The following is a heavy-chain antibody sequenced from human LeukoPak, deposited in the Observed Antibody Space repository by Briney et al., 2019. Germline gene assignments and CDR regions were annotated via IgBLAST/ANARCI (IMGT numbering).Heavy chain of an antibody. Sequence: SETLSLTCTVSGGSISSSSYYWGWIRQPPGKGLEWIGSIYYSGNTYYNPSLKGRVTISVDTSKNQFSLKLSSVTAADTAVYYCAGYSSGWAHFDYWGQGTLVTVSS. CDR3: AGYSSGWAHFDY. CDR2: IYYSGNT. V-gene: IGHV4-39*01. J-gene: IGHJ4*02. D-gene: IGHD6-19*01. CDR1: GGSISSSSYY.